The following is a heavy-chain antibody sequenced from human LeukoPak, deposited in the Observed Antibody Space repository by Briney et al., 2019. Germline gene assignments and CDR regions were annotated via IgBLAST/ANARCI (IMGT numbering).Heavy chain of an antibody. CDR2: IYCSGST. CDR1: GGSISSYY. Sequence: PSETLSLTCTVSGGSISSYYWSWIRQPPGKGLEWIGYIYCSGSTNYNPSLKSRVTISVDTSKNQFSLKLSSVTAADTAVYYCARGSWYYYDSSVEFFDYWGQGTLVTVSS. J-gene: IGHJ4*02. V-gene: IGHV4-59*01. CDR3: ARGSWYYYDSSVEFFDY. D-gene: IGHD3-22*01.